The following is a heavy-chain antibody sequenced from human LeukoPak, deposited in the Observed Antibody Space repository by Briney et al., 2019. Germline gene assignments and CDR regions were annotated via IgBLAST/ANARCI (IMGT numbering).Heavy chain of an antibody. CDR2: ISSSSSYI. V-gene: IGHV3-21*01. D-gene: IGHD3-3*01. CDR1: GFTFSSYS. CDR3: ARVGYCDFWSGYLGGEDY. Sequence: GGSLRLSCAASGFTFSSYSMNWVRQAPGKGLEWVSSISSSSSYIYYADSVKGRFTISRDNAKNSLHLQMNSLRAEDTAVYYCARVGYCDFWSGYLGGEDYWGQGTLVTVSS. J-gene: IGHJ4*02.